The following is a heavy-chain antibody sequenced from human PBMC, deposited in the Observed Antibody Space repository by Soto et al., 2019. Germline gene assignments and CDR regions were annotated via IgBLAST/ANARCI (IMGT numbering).Heavy chain of an antibody. D-gene: IGHD2-15*01. Sequence: ASETLSLTCAVSGGSISSGGYSWSWIRQPPGKGLEWIGYIYHSGSTYHNPSLKSRVTISVDRSKNQFSLKLSSVAAADTAVYYCAREARCSGGSCRHAFDIWGQGTMVTVSS. CDR1: GGSISSGGYS. CDR2: IYHSGST. V-gene: IGHV4-30-2*01. J-gene: IGHJ3*02. CDR3: AREARCSGGSCRHAFDI.